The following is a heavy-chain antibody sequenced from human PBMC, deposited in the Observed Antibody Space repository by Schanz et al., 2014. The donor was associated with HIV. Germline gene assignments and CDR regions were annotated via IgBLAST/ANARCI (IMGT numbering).Heavy chain of an antibody. CDR2: IWYDGSKK. Sequence: QVQLVESGGGVVQPGRSLRLSCATSGFTFSSYGMHWVRQAPGKGLEWVAVIWYDGSKKYYADSVKGRFTISRDNSKNTLYLQMNSLRAEDTAVYYCAKDGSWEAFDAFEIWGQGTMVTVSS. D-gene: IGHD1-26*01. CDR3: AKDGSWEAFDAFEI. V-gene: IGHV3-33*06. CDR1: GFTFSSYG. J-gene: IGHJ3*02.